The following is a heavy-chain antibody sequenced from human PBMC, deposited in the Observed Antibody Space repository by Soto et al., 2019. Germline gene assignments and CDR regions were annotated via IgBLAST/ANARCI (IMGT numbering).Heavy chain of an antibody. V-gene: IGHV3-23*01. Sequence: EVQLLESGGGLVQPGGSLRLSCAASGFTFSSYAMSWVRQAPGKGLEWVSAISGSGGSTYYADSVKGRFTISRDNSKNTLYLQMNSLRAEVTAVYYCATRVVPAAMLTYYDFWSGYPDFDYWGQGTLVTVSS. D-gene: IGHD3-3*01. CDR1: GFTFSSYA. J-gene: IGHJ4*02. CDR2: ISGSGGST. CDR3: ATRVVPAAMLTYYDFWSGYPDFDY.